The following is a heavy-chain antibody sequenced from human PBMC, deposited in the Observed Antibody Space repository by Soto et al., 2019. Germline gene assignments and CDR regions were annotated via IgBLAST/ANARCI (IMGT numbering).Heavy chain of an antibody. V-gene: IGHV4-39*01. CDR2: IYYSGST. CDR3: ARHTYQISSWYPGIDY. J-gene: IGHJ4*02. Sequence: QLQLQESGPGLVKPSETLSLTCTVSGGSISSSSYYWGWIRQPPGMGLEWIGSIYYSGSTYYNPSLKSRVTISVDTSKNQFSLKLSSVTAADTAVYYCARHTYQISSWYPGIDYWGQGTLVTVSS. CDR1: GGSISSSSYY. D-gene: IGHD6-13*01.